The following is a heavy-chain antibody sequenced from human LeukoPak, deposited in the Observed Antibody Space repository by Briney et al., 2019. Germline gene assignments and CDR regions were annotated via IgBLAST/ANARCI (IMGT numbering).Heavy chain of an antibody. Sequence: PSQTLSLTCTVSGGSISSGDYYWSWIRQPPGKGLEWIGYIYYSGSTYYNPSLKSRVTISVDTSKNQFSLTLSSVTAADTAVYYCARDVYCSSTSCYPHWGQGTLVTVSS. D-gene: IGHD2-2*01. V-gene: IGHV4-30-4*08. CDR1: GGSISSGDYY. J-gene: IGHJ4*02. CDR2: IYYSGST. CDR3: ARDVYCSSTSCYPH.